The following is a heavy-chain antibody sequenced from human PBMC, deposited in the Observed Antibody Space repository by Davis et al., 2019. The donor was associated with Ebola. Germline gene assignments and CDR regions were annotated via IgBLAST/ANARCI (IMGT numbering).Heavy chain of an antibody. CDR3: ARTAMTSISDLGLGYNYFDP. D-gene: IGHD2-21*02. J-gene: IGHJ5*02. V-gene: IGHV4-34*01. Sequence: SETLSLTCAIYGGSFRGHFWSWIRQSPGKGMEWIGQIGHGGVTSYNPSLESRFTISMDTSKNQFYLRLDSVTAADTAVYYCARTAMTSISDLGLGYNYFDPWGQGSLVTVST. CDR1: GGSFRGHF. CDR2: IGHGGVT.